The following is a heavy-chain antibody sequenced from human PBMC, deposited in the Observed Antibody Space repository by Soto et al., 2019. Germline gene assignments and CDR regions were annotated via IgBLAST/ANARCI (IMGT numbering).Heavy chain of an antibody. J-gene: IGHJ6*02. CDR2: IYYSGST. CDR3: ARLKDFWSGYYSSYGMDI. CDR1: GGSVGGFG. Sequence: PSETLSLGCTVSGGSVGGFGRSWIRDAPGKGRWWIGFIYYSGSTNYNPSLQSRVTISVDTSKNQFSLKLSSVTAADTAVYYCARLKDFWSGYYSSYGMDIWRQGTTVTDS. D-gene: IGHD3-3*01. V-gene: IGHV4-59*02.